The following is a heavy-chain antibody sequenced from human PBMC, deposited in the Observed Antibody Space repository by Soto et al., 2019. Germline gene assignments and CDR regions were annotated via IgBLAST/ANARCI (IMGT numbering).Heavy chain of an antibody. CDR3: TSGGGLLSSGLYKHYFDD. CDR2: FADGGSHP. D-gene: IGHD6-19*01. CDR1: VLTFSSLA. J-gene: IGHJ4*02. V-gene: IGHV3-23*01. Sequence: EVQLLESGGGLVQPGGSLRLSCEASVLTFSSLAMTWVRQAPGKGLEWVSSFADGGSHPDYADSVKGRFTISRDNSRKTLYLQMSSLRAEETAVYFCTSGGGLLSSGLYKHYFDDWGQGTLVTVSS.